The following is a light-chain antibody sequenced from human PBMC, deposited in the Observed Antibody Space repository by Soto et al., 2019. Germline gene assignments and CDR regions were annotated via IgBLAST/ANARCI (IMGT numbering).Light chain of an antibody. J-gene: IGKJ1*01. CDR1: QNVGTF. CDR2: DAS. CDR3: LQRNNWHPWT. Sequence: VLTQSPATLSLSPGERVTLSWRASQNVGTFLACYQLKPGQAPRLVIFDASNRAAGIPDRFSGSGSGTDFTLTISGLEPEDFALYYCLQRNNWHPWTFGQGTKVDIK. V-gene: IGKV3-11*01.